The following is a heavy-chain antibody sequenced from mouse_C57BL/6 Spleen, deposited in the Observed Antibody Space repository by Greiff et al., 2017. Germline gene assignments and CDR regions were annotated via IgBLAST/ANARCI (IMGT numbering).Heavy chain of an antibody. Sequence: VKVVESGPGLVAPSQSLSITCTVSGFSLTSYGVDWVRQSPGKGLEWLGVIWGVGSTNYNSALKSRLSISKDNSKSQVFLKMNSLQTDDTDMYYCARLLPPFAYWGQGTLVTVSA. CDR1: GFSLTSYG. V-gene: IGHV2-6*01. D-gene: IGHD1-1*01. CDR3: ARLLPPFAY. J-gene: IGHJ3*01. CDR2: IWGVGST.